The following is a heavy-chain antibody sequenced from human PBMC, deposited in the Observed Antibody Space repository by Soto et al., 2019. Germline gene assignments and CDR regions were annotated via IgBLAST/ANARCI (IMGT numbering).Heavy chain of an antibody. D-gene: IGHD3-16*02. CDR2: IKQDGSEK. CDR3: ARVAGRYVWGSYRLEFDY. Sequence: GSLRLSCAASGFTFSSYWMSWVRQAPGKGLEWVANIKQDGSEKYYVDSVKGRSTISRDNAKNSLYLQMNSLRAEDTAVYYCARVAGRYVWGSYRLEFDYWGQGTLVTVSS. J-gene: IGHJ4*02. CDR1: GFTFSSYW. V-gene: IGHV3-7*03.